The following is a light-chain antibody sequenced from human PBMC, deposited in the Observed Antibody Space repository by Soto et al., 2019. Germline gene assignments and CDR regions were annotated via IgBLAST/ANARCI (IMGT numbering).Light chain of an antibody. J-gene: IGKJ1*01. CDR1: QNISNY. CDR3: QQSHSTPQT. V-gene: IGKV1-39*01. CDR2: AAS. Sequence: DIQMTQSPSSLSASAGDRVTITCRTSQNISNYLNWYQQKPGKAPNLLIYAASSLQSGVPSRFSGSGSGTDFTLTINSLQPEDFATYFCQQSHSTPQTFGQGTKV.